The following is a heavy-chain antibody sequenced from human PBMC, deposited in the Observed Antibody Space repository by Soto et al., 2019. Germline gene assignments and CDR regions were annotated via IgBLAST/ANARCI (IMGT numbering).Heavy chain of an antibody. CDR2: IWYDGSNK. CDR3: ARDLKEKGVTRFYDADYYYYYGMDV. V-gene: IGHV3-33*01. Sequence: GGSLRLSCAASGFTFSSYGMHWVRQAPGKGLEWVAVIWYDGSNKYYADSVKGRFTISRDNSKNTLYLQMNSLRAEDTAVYYCARDLKEKGVTRFYDADYYYYYGMDVWGQGTTVTVSS. D-gene: IGHD5-12*01. CDR1: GFTFSSYG. J-gene: IGHJ6*02.